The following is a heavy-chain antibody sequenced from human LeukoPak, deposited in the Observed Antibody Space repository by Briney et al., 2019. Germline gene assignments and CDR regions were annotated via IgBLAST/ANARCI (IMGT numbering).Heavy chain of an antibody. J-gene: IGHJ4*02. CDR2: ISGSGGRT. CDR3: AKARYCSGGSCYSDY. Sequence: GGSLRLSCAASGLTFTSYAMNWVRQAPGRGLEWVSGISGSGGRTYYADSVRGRFTISRDNSKNTLYLQMNSLRAEDTAVYYCAKARYCSGGSCYSDYWGQGTLVTVSS. V-gene: IGHV3-23*01. D-gene: IGHD2-15*01. CDR1: GLTFTSYA.